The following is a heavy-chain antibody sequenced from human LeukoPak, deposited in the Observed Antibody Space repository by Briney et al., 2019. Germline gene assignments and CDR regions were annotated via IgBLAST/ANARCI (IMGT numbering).Heavy chain of an antibody. CDR2: ISSSGNTI. D-gene: IGHD2-21*02. CDR3: ARETPYCGGDCYPPFYYGMDV. Sequence: GGPLRLSCAASGFTFSSYEMNWVRQAPGKGLEWVSYISSSGNTIYYADSVKGRFAISRDNAKNSLYLQMNSLRAEDTAVYYCARETPYCGGDCYPPFYYGMDVWGKGTTVTVSS. V-gene: IGHV3-48*03. CDR1: GFTFSSYE. J-gene: IGHJ6*04.